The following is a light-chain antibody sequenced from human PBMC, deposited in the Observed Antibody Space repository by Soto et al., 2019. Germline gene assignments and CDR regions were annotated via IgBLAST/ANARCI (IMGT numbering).Light chain of an antibody. CDR1: QRVSSN. J-gene: IGKJ1*01. CDR3: QQYNNWWT. V-gene: IGKV3-15*01. Sequence: EIVMTQSPVTLSVSPGERATLSCWAGQRVSSNLAWYQQKPGQAPRLLIYGASTRATGIPARFTGSGSGTEFPLTISSLPFDDSAVYYCQQYNNWWTFGQGTKVEIK. CDR2: GAS.